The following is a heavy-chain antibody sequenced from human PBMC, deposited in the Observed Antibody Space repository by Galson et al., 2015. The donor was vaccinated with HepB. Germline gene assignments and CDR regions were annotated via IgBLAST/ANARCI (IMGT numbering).Heavy chain of an antibody. CDR1: GLIFSSYD. D-gene: IGHD3-3*01. CDR3: AKMIWGGHHLDM. J-gene: IGHJ3*02. V-gene: IGHV3-23*01. CDR2: IRAGGHIT. Sequence: SLRLSCAASGLIFSSYDMSWVRQAPGKGLEWVSAIRAGGHITYYTDSVKGRFIISRDNSKDTLDLQMNNLRAEDTAVYYCAKMIWGGHHLDMWGPGTMVTVSS.